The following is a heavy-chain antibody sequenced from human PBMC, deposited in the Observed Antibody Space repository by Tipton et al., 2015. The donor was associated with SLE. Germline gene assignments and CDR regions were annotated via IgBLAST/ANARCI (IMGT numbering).Heavy chain of an antibody. CDR3: ARGVTIFGVVIMAGYYYMDV. V-gene: IGHV4-61*09. CDR1: GGSISSGSYY. Sequence: TLSLTCTVSGGSISSGSYYWSWIRQPAGKGLEWIGHMFTSGSTNYNPSLKSRVTISVDTSKNQFSLKLSSVTAADTAVYYCARGVTIFGVVIMAGYYYMDVWGKGTTVTVSS. D-gene: IGHD3-3*01. CDR2: MFTSGST. J-gene: IGHJ6*03.